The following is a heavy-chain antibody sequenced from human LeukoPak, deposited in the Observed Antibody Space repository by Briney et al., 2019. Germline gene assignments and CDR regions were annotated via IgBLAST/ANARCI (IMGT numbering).Heavy chain of an antibody. J-gene: IGHJ4*02. D-gene: IGHD2-21*02. Sequence: ASVKVSCKASGYTFTGYYMHWVRQAPGQGLEWMGWINPNSGDTNYAQKLQGGVTMTTDTSTSTAYMELRSLRSDDTAVYYCARVRGGSEYCGGDCYPQPFDYWGQGTLVTVSS. CDR1: GYTFTGYY. CDR3: ARVRGGSEYCGGDCYPQPFDY. CDR2: INPNSGDT. V-gene: IGHV1-2*02.